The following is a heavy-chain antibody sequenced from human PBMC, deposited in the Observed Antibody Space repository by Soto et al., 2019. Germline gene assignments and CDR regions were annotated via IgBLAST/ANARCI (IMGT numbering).Heavy chain of an antibody. V-gene: IGHV3-30*18. Sequence: QVQLVESGGGVVQPGRSLRLSCAASGFTFSSYGMHWVRQAPGKGLEWVAVISYDGSKKYYADSVKGRFTISRDNSKNTLYLQMNSLRAEDTAVYYCAKGAIVVVPAFSWFDPWGQGTLVTVSS. CDR1: GFTFSSYG. J-gene: IGHJ5*02. D-gene: IGHD2-2*01. CDR2: ISYDGSKK. CDR3: AKGAIVVVPAFSWFDP.